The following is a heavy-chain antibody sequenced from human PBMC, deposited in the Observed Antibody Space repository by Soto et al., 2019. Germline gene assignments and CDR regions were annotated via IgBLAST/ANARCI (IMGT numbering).Heavy chain of an antibody. V-gene: IGHV4-30-4*08. CDR3: AREDDGGDSLDV. CDR1: GDSISSDYYH. D-gene: IGHD2-21*02. CDR2: IHHSGSI. Sequence: QVQLQQSGPGLVKPSQTLSLTCTVSGDSISSDYYHWTWIRQSPGKGLEWIGYIHHSGSILYNPSLKSRVTISVDTSKNQCSLRLISVTAADTAVYFCAREDDGGDSLDVWGQGTTVTVSS. J-gene: IGHJ6*02.